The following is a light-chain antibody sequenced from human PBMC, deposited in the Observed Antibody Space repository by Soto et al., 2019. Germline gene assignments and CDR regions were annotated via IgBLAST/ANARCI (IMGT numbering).Light chain of an antibody. J-gene: IGKJ1*01. CDR3: QQYKTFPWT. CDR2: TAS. V-gene: IGKV1-5*03. Sequence: KVTQSPPSLSVSVEDTVMSTCLASQSVGGWLAWYQQKPGEVPKLLIYTASTLPRGVPSRFSGSGSGAKFTLTIASLQPDDFATYYCQQYKTFPWTFGQGTKVDIK. CDR1: QSVGGW.